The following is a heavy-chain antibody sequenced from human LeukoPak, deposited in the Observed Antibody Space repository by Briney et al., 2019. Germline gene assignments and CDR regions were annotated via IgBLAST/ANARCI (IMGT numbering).Heavy chain of an antibody. CDR1: GYTFTSYG. CDR2: ISAYSGNT. V-gene: IGHV1-18*01. Sequence: GASVKVSCKASGYTFTSYGISWVRQAPGQGLEWMGWISAYSGNTNYAQKLQGRVTMTTDTSTSTAYMELRSLRSDDTAVYYCARAINYDILTGYYTYWGQGTLVTVSS. D-gene: IGHD3-9*01. J-gene: IGHJ4*02. CDR3: ARAINYDILTGYYTY.